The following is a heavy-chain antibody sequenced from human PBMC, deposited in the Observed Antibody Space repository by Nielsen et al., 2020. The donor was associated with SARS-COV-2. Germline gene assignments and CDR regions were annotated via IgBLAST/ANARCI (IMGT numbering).Heavy chain of an antibody. CDR3: ARDSFVTMVRGVMKYYYYGMDV. CDR2: ISAYNGNT. V-gene: IGHV1-18*04. J-gene: IGHJ6*02. D-gene: IGHD3-10*01. CDR1: GYRFSSYA. Sequence: ASVKVSCKASGYRFSSYAMHWVRQAPGQSLEWMGWISAYNGNTNYAQKLQGRVTMTTDTSTSTAYMELRSLRSDDTAVYYCARDSFVTMVRGVMKYYYYGMDVWGQGTTVTVSS.